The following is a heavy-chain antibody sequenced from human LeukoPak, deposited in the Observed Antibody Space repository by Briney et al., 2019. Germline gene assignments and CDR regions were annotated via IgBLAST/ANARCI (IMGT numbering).Heavy chain of an antibody. CDR1: GFTFSSDW. D-gene: IGHD3-22*01. CDR2: ISTDGSST. Sequence: PGGSLRLSCAASGFTFSSDWMHWVRQAPGKGLVWVSRISTDGSSTYSADSVKGRFTISRDNTKNTLYLQMNSLRAEDTAVYYCAKFQANYYDSSGYGCFDYWGQGTLVTVSS. CDR3: AKFQANYYDSSGYGCFDY. V-gene: IGHV3-74*01. J-gene: IGHJ4*02.